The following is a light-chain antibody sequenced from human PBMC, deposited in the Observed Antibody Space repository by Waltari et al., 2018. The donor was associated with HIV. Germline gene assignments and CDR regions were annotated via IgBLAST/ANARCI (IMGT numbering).Light chain of an antibody. V-gene: IGKV3-11*01. CDR3: QQRSNWPPWT. CDR1: QSVSSY. CDR2: DAS. J-gene: IGKJ1*01. Sequence: EIVLTHSQATLSLSPGERATLHCRASQSVSSYLAWYRQKPGQAPRLPIYDASNRATGIPARFSGSGSGTDFTLTISSLEPEDFAVYYCQQRSNWPPWTFGQGTKVEIK.